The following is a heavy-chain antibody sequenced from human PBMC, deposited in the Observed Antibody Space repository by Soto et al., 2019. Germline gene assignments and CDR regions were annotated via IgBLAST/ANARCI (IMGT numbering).Heavy chain of an antibody. D-gene: IGHD3-3*01. CDR2: ISAYNGNT. V-gene: IGHV1-18*01. J-gene: IGHJ6*02. CDR3: ARQNVEYYDFWSGYTNYYYYGMDV. Sequence: VASVKVSCKASGYTFTSYGISGVRQAPGQGLEWMGWISAYNGNTNYAQKLQGRVAMTTDTSTSTAYMELRSLRSDDTAVYYCARQNVEYYDFWSGYTNYYYYGMDVWGQGTTVTVSS. CDR1: GYTFTSYG.